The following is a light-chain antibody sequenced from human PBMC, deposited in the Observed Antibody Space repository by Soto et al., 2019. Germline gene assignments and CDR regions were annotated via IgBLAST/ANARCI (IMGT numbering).Light chain of an antibody. Sequence: EIVMTQSPATLSVSPGERATLSCGASQSVSSSYLAWYQQRPGQAPRLLIYGASTRAPGIPARFSGSGSETEFTLTISSLQSEDFAVYYCQHYNNWPPWTFGQGTKVDIK. J-gene: IGKJ1*01. CDR1: QSVSSSY. V-gene: IGKV3-15*01. CDR3: QHYNNWPPWT. CDR2: GAS.